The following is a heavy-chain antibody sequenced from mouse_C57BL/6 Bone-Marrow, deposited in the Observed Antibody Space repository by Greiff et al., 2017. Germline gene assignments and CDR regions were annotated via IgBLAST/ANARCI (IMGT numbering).Heavy chain of an antibody. Sequence: EVQLQESGAELVRPGASVKLSCTASGFNIKDYYMHWVKQRPEQGLEWIGWIDPENGDTEYASKFQGKATITADTSSNTAYLQLSSLTSEDTAVYYCTGSHAWFAYWGPGTLVTVSA. CDR3: TGSHAWFAY. CDR1: GFNIKDYY. D-gene: IGHD1-1*01. CDR2: IDPENGDT. J-gene: IGHJ3*01. V-gene: IGHV14-4*01.